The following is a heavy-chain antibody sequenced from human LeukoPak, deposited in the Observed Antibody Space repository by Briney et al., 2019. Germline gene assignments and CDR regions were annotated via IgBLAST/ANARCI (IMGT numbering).Heavy chain of an antibody. CDR1: GGSISSSSYY. CDR2: ISSSSSTI. CDR3: ARETYYYDSTTYFRATDY. V-gene: IGHV3-11*04. D-gene: IGHD3-22*01. J-gene: IGHJ4*02. Sequence: PSETLSLTCTVSGGSISSSSYYWGWIRQPPGKGLEWVSYISSSSSTIYYADSVKGRFTISRDNAKNSLYLQMNSLRAEDTAVYYCARETYYYDSTTYFRATDYWGREPWSPSPQ.